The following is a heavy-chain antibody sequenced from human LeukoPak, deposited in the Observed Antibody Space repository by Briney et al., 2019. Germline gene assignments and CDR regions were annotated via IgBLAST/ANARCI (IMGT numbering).Heavy chain of an antibody. CDR3: ARELRYKPLYWYFDL. Sequence: SETLPLTCAVYGGSFSGCYWSWIRQPPGKGLEWIGEINHSGSTNYNPSLKSRVTISVDTSKNQFSLKLSSVTAADTAVYYCARELRYKPLYWYFDLWGRGTLVTVSS. D-gene: IGHD1-1*01. CDR1: GGSFSGCY. V-gene: IGHV4-34*01. CDR2: INHSGST. J-gene: IGHJ2*01.